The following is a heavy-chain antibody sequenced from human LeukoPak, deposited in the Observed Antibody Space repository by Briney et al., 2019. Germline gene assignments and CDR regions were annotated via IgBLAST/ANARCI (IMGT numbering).Heavy chain of an antibody. D-gene: IGHD5-12*01. J-gene: IGHJ4*02. Sequence: GESLKISCKGSGFSFTSYWIGWVREMPGKGLEWVGIIYPGDSDTRYSPSFQGQVTISADKSITTAYLQWRSLKASDTAMYYCARLEGGAYDSFDYWGQGTLVTVSS. V-gene: IGHV5-51*01. CDR1: GFSFTSYW. CDR3: ARLEGGAYDSFDY. CDR2: IYPGDSDT.